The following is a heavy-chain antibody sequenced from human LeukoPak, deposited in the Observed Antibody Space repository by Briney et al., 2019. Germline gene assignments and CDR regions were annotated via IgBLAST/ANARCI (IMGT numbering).Heavy chain of an antibody. CDR1: GFTFSSYA. CDR2: ISGSGGST. J-gene: IGHJ4*02. Sequence: GGSLRLSCAASGFTFSSYAMSWVRQAPGKGLEWVSAISGSGGSTYYADSVKGRFTISRDNSKNTLYLQMNSLRAEDTAVYYCAKVSGYDFWSGYYTNSDHFDYWGQGTLVTVSS. V-gene: IGHV3-23*01. CDR3: AKVSGYDFWSGYYTNSDHFDY. D-gene: IGHD3-3*01.